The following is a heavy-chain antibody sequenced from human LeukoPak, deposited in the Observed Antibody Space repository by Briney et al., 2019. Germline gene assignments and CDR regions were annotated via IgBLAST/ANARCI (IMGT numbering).Heavy chain of an antibody. V-gene: IGHV4-4*07. Sequence: RASETLSLTCTVSGGSINSYYWGWIRQPAGKGLEWIGRIYTTGSTNYNPSLKSRVTISVDKSKNHFSLKLSSVTAADTAVYYCARDDGGSGYYYSNYWGQGTLVTVSS. CDR3: ARDDGGSGYYYSNY. D-gene: IGHD3-22*01. CDR1: GGSINSYY. CDR2: IYTTGST. J-gene: IGHJ4*02.